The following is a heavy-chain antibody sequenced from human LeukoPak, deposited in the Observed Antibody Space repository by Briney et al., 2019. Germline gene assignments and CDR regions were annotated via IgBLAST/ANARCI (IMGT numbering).Heavy chain of an antibody. CDR2: ISSSSSYI. Sequence: GGSLRLSCAASGFTFSAFSMTWVRQAPGKGLEWVSSISSSSSYIYYADSVKGRFTISRDNAKNSLYLQMNSLRAEDTAVYYCARVPYYYDSSGYRGGYYFDYWGQGTLVTVSS. CDR3: ARVPYYYDSSGYRGGYYFDY. J-gene: IGHJ4*02. D-gene: IGHD3-22*01. V-gene: IGHV3-21*01. CDR1: GFTFSAFS.